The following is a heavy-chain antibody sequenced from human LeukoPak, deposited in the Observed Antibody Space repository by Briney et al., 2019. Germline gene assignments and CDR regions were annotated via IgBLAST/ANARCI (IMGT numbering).Heavy chain of an antibody. CDR2: IYTSGST. Sequence: SETLSLTCTVSGGSISSYYWSWIRQPAGKGLEWIGRIYTSGSTNYNPSLKSRVTMSVDTSKNQFSLKLSSVTAADTALYYCARGYMKSSGYYRYPYYYYYMDVWGKGTTVTVSS. J-gene: IGHJ6*03. D-gene: IGHD3-22*01. CDR3: ARGYMKSSGYYRYPYYYYYMDV. CDR1: GGSISSYY. V-gene: IGHV4-4*07.